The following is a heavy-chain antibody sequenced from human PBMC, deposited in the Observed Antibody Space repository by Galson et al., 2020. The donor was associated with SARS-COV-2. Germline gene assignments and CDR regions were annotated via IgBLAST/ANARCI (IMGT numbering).Heavy chain of an antibody. CDR2: ISYDGSNK. CDR3: ATALLWFGELWG. V-gene: IGHV3-30*03. J-gene: IGHJ4*02. CDR1: GFTFSSYG. Sequence: GESLKISCAASGFTFSSYGMHWVRQAPGKGLEWVAVISYDGSNKYYADSVKGRFTISRDNSKNTLYLQMNSLRAEDTAVYYCATALLWFGELWGWGQGTLVTVSS. D-gene: IGHD3-10*01.